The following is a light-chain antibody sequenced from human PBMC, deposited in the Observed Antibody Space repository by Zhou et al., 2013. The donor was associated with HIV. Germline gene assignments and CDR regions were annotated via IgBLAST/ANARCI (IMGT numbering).Light chain of an antibody. CDR1: QSISSNY. CDR3: QHYGVSPYT. CDR2: GAS. Sequence: DIVLSQSPGTLSLSPGESTTLSCRASQSISSNYLAWYQHKPGQGPKVLIFGASTRANGIPDRFSGSGSGTEFTLTISRLEPEDFAVYYCQHYGVSPYTFGPGTKLEI. J-gene: IGKJ2*01. V-gene: IGKV3-20*01.